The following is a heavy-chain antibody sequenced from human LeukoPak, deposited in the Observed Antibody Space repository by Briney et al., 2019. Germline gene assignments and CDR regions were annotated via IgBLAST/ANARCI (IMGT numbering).Heavy chain of an antibody. J-gene: IGHJ4*02. D-gene: IGHD5-18*01. CDR2: IYSGGGT. CDR1: GFTVRNNY. CDR3: TRVFAYSYGDFDN. Sequence: GGSLRLSCEASGFTVRNNYMTLVRQAPGKGLEWVSVIYSGGGTYYADSVKDRFTISRDNSKNTLFLQMSSLRVEDSAVYYCTRVFAYSYGDFDNWGQGTLVAVSS. V-gene: IGHV3-66*01.